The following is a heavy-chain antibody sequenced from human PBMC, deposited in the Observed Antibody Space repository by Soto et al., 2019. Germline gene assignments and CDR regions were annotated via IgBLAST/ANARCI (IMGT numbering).Heavy chain of an antibody. V-gene: IGHV4-59*01. Sequence: SETLSLTCTVSGGSISSYYWSWIRQPPGKGLEWIGYIYYSGSTNYNPSLKSRVTISVDTSKNQFSLKLSSVTAADTAVYYCXRFGGLRSSYGMDVWGQGTTVTVSS. J-gene: IGHJ6*02. CDR1: GGSISSYY. CDR3: XRFGGLRSSYGMDV. CDR2: IYYSGST. D-gene: IGHD2-15*01.